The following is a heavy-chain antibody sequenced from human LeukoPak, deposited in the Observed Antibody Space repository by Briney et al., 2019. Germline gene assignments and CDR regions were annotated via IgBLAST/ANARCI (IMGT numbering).Heavy chain of an antibody. CDR1: GFTVSSFD. J-gene: IGHJ4*02. CDR3: ARYFSGWSWGY. V-gene: IGHV3-53*01. CDR2: IYSGGST. Sequence: GGSLRLSCAASGFTVSSFDMSWVRQAPGKGLEWVSIIYSGGSTYYADSVKGRFTISRDNSKNTLYLQMDSLRAEDTAVYYCARYFSGWSWGYWGQGTLVTVSS. D-gene: IGHD6-19*01.